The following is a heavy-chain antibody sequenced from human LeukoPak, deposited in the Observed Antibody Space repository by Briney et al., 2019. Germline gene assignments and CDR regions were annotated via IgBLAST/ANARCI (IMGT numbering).Heavy chain of an antibody. CDR3: ARTPRDGYNSLDY. Sequence: GGSLRLSCAASGFTFSSYAMHWVRQAPGKGLEWVAVISYDGSKKYYADSVKGRFTISRDNSKNTLYLQMNSLRAEDTAVYYCARTPRDGYNSLDYWGQGTLVTVSS. CDR2: ISYDGSKK. D-gene: IGHD5-24*01. CDR1: GFTFSSYA. V-gene: IGHV3-30*04. J-gene: IGHJ4*02.